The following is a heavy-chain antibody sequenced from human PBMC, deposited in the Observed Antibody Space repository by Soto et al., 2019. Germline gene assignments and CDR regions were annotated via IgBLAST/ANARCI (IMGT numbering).Heavy chain of an antibody. CDR1: GYTLTELS. CDR2: FDPEDGET. CDR3: ATVGDILTGKGGYYYYGMDV. D-gene: IGHD3-9*01. J-gene: IGHJ6*02. V-gene: IGHV1-24*01. Sequence: AASVKVSCKVSGYTLTELSMHWVRQAPGKGLEWMGGFDPEDGETIYAQKFQGRVSMTEDTSTDTAYMELSSLRSEDTAVYYCATVGDILTGKGGYYYYGMDVWGQGTTVTVS.